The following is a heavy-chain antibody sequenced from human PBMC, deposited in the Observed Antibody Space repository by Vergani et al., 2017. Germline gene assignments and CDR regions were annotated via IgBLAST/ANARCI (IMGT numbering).Heavy chain of an antibody. CDR2: IQFDGSNK. Sequence: QVQLVESGGGVVQRGGSLRLSCATSGFTLSNYDMQWIRQGPGKGLEFVAFIQFDGSNKYSADSVKGRFTLSRDFSKNTLYLQMNSLRTDDTATYYCAKHFRGWGIDYWGQGTQVIVSS. J-gene: IGHJ4*02. D-gene: IGHD3-16*01. CDR1: GFTLSNYD. CDR3: AKHFRGWGIDY. V-gene: IGHV3-30*02.